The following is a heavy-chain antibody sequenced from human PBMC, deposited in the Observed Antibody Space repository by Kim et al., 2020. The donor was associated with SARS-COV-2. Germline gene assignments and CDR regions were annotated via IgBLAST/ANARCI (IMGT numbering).Heavy chain of an antibody. J-gene: IGHJ6*02. CDR3: ARRGIGLYYYGMDV. CDR2: SDT. V-gene: IGHV5-51*01. D-gene: IGHD3-16*01. Sequence: SDTRYSPSFQGQVTISADKSISTAYLQWSSLKASDTAMYYCARRGIGLYYYGMDVWGQGTTVTVSS.